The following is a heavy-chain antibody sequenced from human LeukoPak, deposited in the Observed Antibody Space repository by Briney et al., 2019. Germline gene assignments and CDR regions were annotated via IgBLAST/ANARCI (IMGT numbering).Heavy chain of an antibody. CDR1: GFTFSSYW. CDR3: ASPRKNGDYAPNWFDP. V-gene: IGHV4-4*02. CDR2: IYHSGST. D-gene: IGHD4-17*01. J-gene: IGHJ5*02. Sequence: GSLRLSCAASGFTFSSYWMSWVRQPPGKGLEWIGEIYHSGSTNYNPSLKSRVTISVDKSKNQFSLKLSSVTAADTAVHYCASPRKNGDYAPNWFDPWGQGTLVTVSS.